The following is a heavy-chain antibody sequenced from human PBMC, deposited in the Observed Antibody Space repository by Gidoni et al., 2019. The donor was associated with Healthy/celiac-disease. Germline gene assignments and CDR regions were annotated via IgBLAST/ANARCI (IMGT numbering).Heavy chain of an antibody. CDR3: AREVVTAQDYYYYGMDV. J-gene: IGHJ6*02. CDR1: GGSISSSSYY. CDR2: IYYSGST. Sequence: QLQLQESGPGLVKPSETLSLTCTVSGGSISSSSYYWGWIRQPPGKGLEWIGSIYYSGSTYYNPSLKSRVTISVDTSKNQFSLKLSSVTAADTAVYYCAREVVTAQDYYYYGMDVWGQGTTVTVSS. D-gene: IGHD2-21*02. V-gene: IGHV4-39*07.